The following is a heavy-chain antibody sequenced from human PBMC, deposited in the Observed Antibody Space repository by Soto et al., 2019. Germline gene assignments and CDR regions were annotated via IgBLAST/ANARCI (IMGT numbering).Heavy chain of an antibody. D-gene: IGHD2-15*01. CDR3: ATKVVIGGIGFVDQ. Sequence: EVQVVESGGGLVQPGGSLRLSCAASGFTFSSYWMSWVRQAPGKGLEWVANINQDGSQKYYPDSVMGRFTISRDNANNALYLQMNSLRAEDAAVYYCATKVVIGGIGFVDQWGQGTLVTVSS. V-gene: IGHV3-7*01. CDR2: INQDGSQK. J-gene: IGHJ5*02. CDR1: GFTFSSYW.